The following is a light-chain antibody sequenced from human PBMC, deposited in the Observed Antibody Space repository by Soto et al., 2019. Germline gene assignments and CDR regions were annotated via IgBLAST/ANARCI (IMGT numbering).Light chain of an antibody. CDR1: SSNIGADYA. CDR3: QSYDSSLSGPVV. J-gene: IGLJ2*01. CDR2: GNS. V-gene: IGLV1-40*01. Sequence: QSALTQPPSVSGAPGQRVTISCNGSSSNIGADYAVHWYQQFPGTAPKLLIYGNSNRPSGVPDRFSGSKSGTSASLAITGLQAEDEADYYCQSYDSSLSGPVVFGGGTKLTV.